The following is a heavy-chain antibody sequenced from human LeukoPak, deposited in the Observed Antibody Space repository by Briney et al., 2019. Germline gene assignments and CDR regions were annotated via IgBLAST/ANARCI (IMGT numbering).Heavy chain of an antibody. Sequence: GGSLRLSCAASGFTFSSYGMHWVRQAPGKGLEWVAVISYDGSNKYYADSVKGRFTITRDNSKNTLYLQMNSLRAEDTAVYYCAKHGSETGDAFDIWGQGTMVTVSS. J-gene: IGHJ3*02. CDR3: AKHGSETGDAFDI. CDR1: GFTFSSYG. CDR2: ISYDGSNK. D-gene: IGHD3-10*01. V-gene: IGHV3-30*18.